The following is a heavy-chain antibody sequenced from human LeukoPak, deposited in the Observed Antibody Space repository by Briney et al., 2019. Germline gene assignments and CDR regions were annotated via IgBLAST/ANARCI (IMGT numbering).Heavy chain of an antibody. V-gene: IGHV4-4*02. CDR3: AREPGGARYSGYDPFDY. J-gene: IGHJ4*02. D-gene: IGHD5-12*01. CDR1: GGSISSSNW. Sequence: SETLSLTCAVSGGSISSSNWWSWVRQPPGKGLEWIGRIFHSGTTDYKTSLKGRVTISVDKSKNQFSLTLTSVTAADTAVYYCAREPGGARYSGYDPFDYWGQGTLVTVSS. CDR2: IFHSGTT.